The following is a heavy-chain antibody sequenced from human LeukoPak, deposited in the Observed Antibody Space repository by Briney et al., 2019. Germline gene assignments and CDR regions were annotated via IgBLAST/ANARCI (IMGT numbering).Heavy chain of an antibody. V-gene: IGHV4-38-2*02. D-gene: IGHD2-21*01. Sequence: SETLSLTCTVSGYSMSSGYYWGWIRQPPGKGLEWIGSIYYRGSTYYNSSLKSRVTISVDTSKNQFSLKLSSVTASDTAVYYCARVAIPYYYYYMDVWGKGTTVTISS. J-gene: IGHJ6*03. CDR2: IYYRGST. CDR1: GYSMSSGYY. CDR3: ARVAIPYYYYYMDV.